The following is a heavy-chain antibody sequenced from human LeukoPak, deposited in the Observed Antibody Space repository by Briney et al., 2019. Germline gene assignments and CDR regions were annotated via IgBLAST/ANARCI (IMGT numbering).Heavy chain of an antibody. Sequence: GGSLRLSCAASGFTFSSYSMNWVRQAPGKGLEWVSSISSSSSYIYYADSVKGRFTISRDNAKNSLYLQMNSLRAEDTAVYYCAKDENGSGSTGEGFDYWGQGTLVTVSS. CDR2: ISSSSSYI. D-gene: IGHD3-10*01. CDR1: GFTFSSYS. J-gene: IGHJ4*02. V-gene: IGHV3-21*04. CDR3: AKDENGSGSTGEGFDY.